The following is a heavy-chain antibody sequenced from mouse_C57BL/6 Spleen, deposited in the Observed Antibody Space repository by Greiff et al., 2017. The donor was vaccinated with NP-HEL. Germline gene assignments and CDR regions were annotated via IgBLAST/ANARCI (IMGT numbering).Heavy chain of an antibody. V-gene: IGHV10-1*01. CDR2: IRSKSNNYAT. J-gene: IGHJ3*01. CDR3: VRHLSGPFAY. Sequence: EVKLVESGGGLVQPKGSLKLSCAASGFSFNTYAMNWVRQAPGKGLEWVARIRSKSNNYATYYADSVKDRFTISRDDSESMLYLQMNNLKTEDTAMYYCVRHLSGPFAYWGQGTLVTVSA. CDR1: GFSFNTYA. D-gene: IGHD3-2*02.